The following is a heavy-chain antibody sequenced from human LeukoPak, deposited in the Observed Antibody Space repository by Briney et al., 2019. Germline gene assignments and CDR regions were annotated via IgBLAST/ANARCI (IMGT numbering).Heavy chain of an antibody. CDR3: ARNLPRDGYNFGY. Sequence: GASVKVSCKASGYTFTGYYMHWVRQAPGQGLEWMGWINPNSGGTNYAQKFQGRVTMTRDTSISTAYMELSRLRSDDTAVYYCARNLPRDGYNFGYWGQGTLVTVSS. CDR2: INPNSGGT. CDR1: GYTFTGYY. V-gene: IGHV1-2*02. J-gene: IGHJ4*02. D-gene: IGHD5-24*01.